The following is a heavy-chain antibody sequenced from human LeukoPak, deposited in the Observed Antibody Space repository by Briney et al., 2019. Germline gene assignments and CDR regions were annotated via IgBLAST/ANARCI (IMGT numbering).Heavy chain of an antibody. J-gene: IGHJ4*02. D-gene: IGHD6-19*01. CDR1: GFTFAIHA. V-gene: IGHV3-33*08. CDR3: ATETRSGWFIDF. CDR2: IWYDGSSK. Sequence: GGSLRLSCAASGFTFAIHAMTWVRQAPGKGLEWVAGIWYDGSSKNYAESVKGRFTISRDNSKNTVYLQMNSLRAEDTALYYCATETRSGWFIDFWGRGTLVTVSS.